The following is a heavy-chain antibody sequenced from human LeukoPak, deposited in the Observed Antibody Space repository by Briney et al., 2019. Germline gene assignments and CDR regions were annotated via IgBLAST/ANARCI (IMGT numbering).Heavy chain of an antibody. CDR2: MNPNSGNT. V-gene: IGHV1-8*01. CDR1: GYTFTSYD. Sequence: ASVKVSCKASGYTFTSYDINWVRQATGQGLEWMGWMNPNSGNTGYAQKFQGRVTMTRNISISTAYMELSSLRSEDTAVYYCAAKQVMITFGGVSDYWGQGTLVTVSS. CDR3: AAKQVMITFGGVSDY. J-gene: IGHJ4*02. D-gene: IGHD3-16*01.